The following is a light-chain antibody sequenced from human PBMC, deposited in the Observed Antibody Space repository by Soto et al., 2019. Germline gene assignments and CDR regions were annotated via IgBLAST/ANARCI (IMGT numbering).Light chain of an antibody. Sequence: DIQMTQSTSTRAASVVDRVAITGRASQSISSRLAGYQQTPGQAPKLLIYDHSSLESAVPSRFSGSGSGTEFSLTLSRLQPDDLATYHCQQYNGYSTLGQATKV. CDR1: QSISSR. J-gene: IGKJ1*01. V-gene: IGKV1-5*01. CDR3: QQYNGYST. CDR2: DHS.